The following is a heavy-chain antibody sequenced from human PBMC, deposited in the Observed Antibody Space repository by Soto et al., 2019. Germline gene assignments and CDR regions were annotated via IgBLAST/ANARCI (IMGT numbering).Heavy chain of an antibody. CDR1: GDTFTDYY. J-gene: IGHJ4*02. CDR3: ARGGHVVVVTAAVDY. D-gene: IGHD2-21*02. Sequence: QVQLMQSGAEVKKPGASVKVSCKASGDTFTDYYIHWVRQAPGQGLEWMGTVNPSGGHTTYAQHFLGRVTMTMDTSTSTLYMELTSLTSADTAIYYCARGGHVVVVTAAVDYWGQGTLVTVAS. V-gene: IGHV1-46*01. CDR2: VNPSGGHT.